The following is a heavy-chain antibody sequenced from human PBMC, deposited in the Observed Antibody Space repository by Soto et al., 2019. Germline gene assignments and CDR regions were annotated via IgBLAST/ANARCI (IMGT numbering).Heavy chain of an antibody. V-gene: IGHV3-15*07. CDR1: GFTFNIDC. CDR3: ATDRLDLRAYY. J-gene: IGHJ4*01. D-gene: IGHD3-16*01. Sequence: EVQLVQSGGGFVEPGGSLRLSCAASGFTFNIDCMNWVRQAPGKGLEWVGLIKSNIHGGTTADAAHVKGRFTISRDDSEETLYLHMTSLKIEYTCVYYCATDRLDLRAYYWGHGAVVTVSS. CDR2: IKSNIHGGTT.